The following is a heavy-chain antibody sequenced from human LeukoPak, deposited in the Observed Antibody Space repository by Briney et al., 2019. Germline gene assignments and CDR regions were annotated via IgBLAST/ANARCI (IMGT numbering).Heavy chain of an antibody. CDR2: ISGSGAST. J-gene: IGHJ5*02. CDR1: GFTFSSYA. Sequence: GGSLRLSCAASGFTFSSYAMTWVRLAPGKGLEWVSAISGSGASTYYADSVKGRFTISRDNSKNTLYLQMNSLRAEDTAVYYCAKDKWSSGRYGWFDPWGQGTLVTVSS. V-gene: IGHV3-23*01. CDR3: AKDKWSSGRYGWFDP. D-gene: IGHD6-19*01.